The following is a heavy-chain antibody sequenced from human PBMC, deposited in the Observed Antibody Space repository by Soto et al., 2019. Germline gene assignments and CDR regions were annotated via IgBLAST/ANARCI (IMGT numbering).Heavy chain of an antibody. CDR3: GRVVEGATRHTDFDS. Sequence: PSETLSLTCAVSGVSIHNSHSFWGWILQPPGKGLEFIGSVYYSWGANYNPSLKSRFTVSIDTSNNQFSLKVNSVTAADTAVYYCGRVVEGATRHTDFDSWGQGILVTVSS. CDR2: VYYSWGA. V-gene: IGHV4-39*01. D-gene: IGHD2-15*01. J-gene: IGHJ5*01. CDR1: GVSIHNSHSF.